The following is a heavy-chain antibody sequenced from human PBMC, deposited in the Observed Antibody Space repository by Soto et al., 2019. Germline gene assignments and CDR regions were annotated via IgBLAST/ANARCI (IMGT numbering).Heavy chain of an antibody. CDR3: ARDRGVTSSYYYYYGMDV. CDR1: GGSISSGGYY. V-gene: IGHV4-31*03. CDR2: IYYSGST. D-gene: IGHD4-4*01. Sequence: PWETLSLTCTVSGGSISSGGYYWSWIRQHPGKGLEWIGYIYYSGSTYYNPSLKSRVTISVDTSKNQFSLKLSSVTAADTAVYYCARDRGVTSSYYYYYGMDVCGQGTTVTVSS. J-gene: IGHJ6*02.